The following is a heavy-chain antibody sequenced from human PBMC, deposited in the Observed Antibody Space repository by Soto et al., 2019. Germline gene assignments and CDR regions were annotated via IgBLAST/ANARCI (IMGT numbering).Heavy chain of an antibody. CDR2: ISAYNGNK. D-gene: IGHD3-22*01. Sequence: GASVKVSCKASGYTFTSYGISWVRQAPGQGLEWMGWISAYNGNKNYAQKLQGRVTMTTDTSTSTAYMELRSLRSDDTAVYYCARDQEDYYDSSGYPLDYWGQGTLVTVSS. J-gene: IGHJ4*02. CDR3: ARDQEDYYDSSGYPLDY. CDR1: GYTFTSYG. V-gene: IGHV1-18*04.